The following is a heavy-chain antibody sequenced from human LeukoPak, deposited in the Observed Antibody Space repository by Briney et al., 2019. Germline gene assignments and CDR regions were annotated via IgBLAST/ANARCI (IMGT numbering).Heavy chain of an antibody. D-gene: IGHD2-2*01. Sequence: ASVKVSCKASGYTFTGYYMHWVRQAPGQGLEWMGWINPNSGGTNYAQKFQGRVTMTRDTSISTAYIELSRLRSDDTAVYYCARTLGYCSSTSCLMYNWFDPWGQGTLVTVSS. V-gene: IGHV1-2*02. J-gene: IGHJ5*02. CDR2: INPNSGGT. CDR3: ARTLGYCSSTSCLMYNWFDP. CDR1: GYTFTGYY.